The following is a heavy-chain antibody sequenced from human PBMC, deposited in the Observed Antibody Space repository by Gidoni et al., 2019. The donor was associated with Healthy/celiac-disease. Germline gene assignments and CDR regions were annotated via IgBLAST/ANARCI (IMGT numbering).Heavy chain of an antibody. D-gene: IGHD3-10*01. CDR1: GFTFSSYD. Sequence: EVQLVESGGGLVQPGGSLRLSCAASGFTFSSYDMHWVRQATGKGLEWVSASGTAGDTYYPGSVKGRFTIARENAKNSLYLQMNSLRAGDTAVYYCARGVRLRGLWWFDPWGQGTLVTVSS. CDR2: SGTAGDT. J-gene: IGHJ5*02. CDR3: ARGVRLRGLWWFDP. V-gene: IGHV3-13*04.